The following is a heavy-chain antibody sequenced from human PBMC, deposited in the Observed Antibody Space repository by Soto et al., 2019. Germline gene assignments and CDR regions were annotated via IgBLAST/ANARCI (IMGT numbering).Heavy chain of an antibody. CDR1: GFTFSNAW. V-gene: IGHV3-15*01. CDR2: IKSKTDGGTT. CDR3: TTDRVHYYDSSGYYSRLGPSPPHDY. J-gene: IGHJ4*02. Sequence: GLSLRLSCAASGFTFSNAWMSWVLQAPGKGLEWVGRIKSKTDGGTTDYAAPVKGRFTISRDDSKNTLYLQMSSLKTEDTAVYYCTTDRVHYYDSSGYYSRLGPSPPHDYWGQGTLVTVSS. D-gene: IGHD3-22*01.